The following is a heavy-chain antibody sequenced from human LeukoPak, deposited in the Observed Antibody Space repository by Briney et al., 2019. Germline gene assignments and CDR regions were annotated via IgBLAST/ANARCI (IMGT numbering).Heavy chain of an antibody. CDR3: ARGGAMIVVFFDY. Sequence: SETLSLTCTVSGGSISSYYWGWIRQPPGKGLEWIGSIYYSGSTYYNPSLKSRVTISVDTSKNQFSLKLSSVTAADTAVYYCARGGAMIVVFFDYWGQGTLVTVSS. D-gene: IGHD3-22*01. CDR2: IYYSGST. J-gene: IGHJ4*02. V-gene: IGHV4-39*07. CDR1: GGSISSYY.